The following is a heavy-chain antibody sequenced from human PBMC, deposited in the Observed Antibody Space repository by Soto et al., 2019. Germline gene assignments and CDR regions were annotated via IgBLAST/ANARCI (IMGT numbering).Heavy chain of an antibody. V-gene: IGHV4-39*01. Sequence: WVRQAPGKGLEWIGSIYYSGSTYYNPSLKSRVTISVDTSKDQFSLKLSSVTDADTAVYYCARPDCTNGVCYFDYWGQGTLVTVSS. D-gene: IGHD2-8*01. J-gene: IGHJ4*02. CDR3: ARPDCTNGVCYFDY. CDR2: IYYSGST.